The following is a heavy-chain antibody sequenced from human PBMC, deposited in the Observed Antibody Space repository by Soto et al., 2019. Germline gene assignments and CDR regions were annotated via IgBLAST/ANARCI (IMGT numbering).Heavy chain of an antibody. V-gene: IGHV1-69*02. Sequence: GASVKVSCKSSGASFSSFTITWVRQAPGQGLEWMGRITPLLGITDNAQRFQGRVTITADKSTSTSYMELSGLRSEDTAVYFCVRGPRGSLDIWGQGTMVTVSS. CDR2: ITPLLGIT. J-gene: IGHJ3*02. CDR1: GASFSSFT. CDR3: VRGPRGSLDI. D-gene: IGHD3-10*01.